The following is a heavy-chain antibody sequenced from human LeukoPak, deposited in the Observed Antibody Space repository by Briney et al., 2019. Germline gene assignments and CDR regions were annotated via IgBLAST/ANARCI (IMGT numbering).Heavy chain of an antibody. V-gene: IGHV3-23*01. CDR2: ISGTGGST. J-gene: IGHJ5*02. D-gene: IGHD3-22*01. CDR1: GFTFSSYA. Sequence: GGSLRLSCAASGFTFSSYAMSWVRQAPGKGLEWVSTISGTGGSTYYAPSLKGRLTVSRDNSKNTLYLRLSSLRAGDTAVYYCAKVLDSSGYYPSDRWGQGTLVIVSS. CDR3: AKVLDSSGYYPSDR.